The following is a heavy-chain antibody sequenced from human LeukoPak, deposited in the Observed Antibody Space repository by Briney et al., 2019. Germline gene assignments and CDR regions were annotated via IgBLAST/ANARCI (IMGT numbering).Heavy chain of an antibody. CDR1: GGSISSGGYY. Sequence: SQTLSLTCTVSGGSISSGGYYWSWIRQHPGKGLEWIGYIYYSGSTCYNPSLKSRVTISVDTSKNQFSLKLSSVTAADTAVYYCTRRICDRGDGITSCYAHFDYWGQGTLVTVSS. D-gene: IGHD2-2*01. CDR2: IYYSGST. CDR3: TRRICDRGDGITSCYAHFDY. J-gene: IGHJ4*02. V-gene: IGHV4-31*03.